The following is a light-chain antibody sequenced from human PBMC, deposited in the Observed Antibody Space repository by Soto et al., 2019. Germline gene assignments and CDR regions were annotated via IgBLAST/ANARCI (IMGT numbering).Light chain of an antibody. CDR3: EQYDSAPYT. CDR1: QSVSSTH. V-gene: IGKV3-20*01. CDR2: GAS. J-gene: IGKJ2*01. Sequence: ETGLTQSPGTLSLSPGERATVSCRASQSVSSTHLAWYQHKPGQAPRLLIYGASSRETGIPDTFSGSGSGTECTLTISRLEPEDFAVYYWEQYDSAPYTLGQGTKLEIK.